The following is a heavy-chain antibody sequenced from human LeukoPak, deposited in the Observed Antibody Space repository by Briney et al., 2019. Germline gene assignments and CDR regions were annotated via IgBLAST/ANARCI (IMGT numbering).Heavy chain of an antibody. V-gene: IGHV3-21*01. J-gene: IGHJ4*02. D-gene: IGHD6-19*01. CDR3: AREHSSGIDY. Sequence: GGSLRLSCAASGFTFSDYTMTWVRQAPGKGLEWVSSISSSNSYIYYADSVKGRFTISRENAKNSLYLQMNSLRAGDTAVYYCAREHSSGIDYWGQGTLVAVSS. CDR1: GFTFSDYT. CDR2: ISSSNSYI.